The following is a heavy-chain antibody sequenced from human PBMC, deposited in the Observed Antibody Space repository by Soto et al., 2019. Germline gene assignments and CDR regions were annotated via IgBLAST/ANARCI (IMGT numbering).Heavy chain of an antibody. V-gene: IGHV1-18*01. CDR3: AREGPAPYYYYGMDV. CDR1: GYSFTTYG. Sequence: QVQLVQSGGEVKKPGASVKVSCKTSGYSFTTYGISWVRQAPGQGLEWMGWISAYNGNPNYAQKLQDRVTMTTDTSTSTAYMELRSLRSDDTAVYYCAREGPAPYYYYGMDVWGQGSTVTVSS. CDR2: ISAYNGNP. J-gene: IGHJ6*02.